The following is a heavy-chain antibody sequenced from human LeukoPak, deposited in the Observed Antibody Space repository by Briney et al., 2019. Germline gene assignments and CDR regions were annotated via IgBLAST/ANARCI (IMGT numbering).Heavy chain of an antibody. Sequence: GGSLRLSCAASGFTFSSYGMHWVRQAPGKGLEWVAVIWYDGSNKYYADSVKGRFTISRDNSKNTLYPQMNSLRAEDTAVYYCAKDRRSSSYFDYWGQGTLVTVSS. V-gene: IGHV3-33*06. CDR3: AKDRRSSSYFDY. CDR2: IWYDGSNK. CDR1: GFTFSSYG. J-gene: IGHJ4*02. D-gene: IGHD6-6*01.